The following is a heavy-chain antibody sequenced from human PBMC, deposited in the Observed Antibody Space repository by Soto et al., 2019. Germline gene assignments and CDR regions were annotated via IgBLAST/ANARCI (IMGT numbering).Heavy chain of an antibody. CDR3: ARDRVPYYYYYGMDV. J-gene: IGHJ6*02. CDR1: GGTFSSYA. CDR2: IIPIFGTA. D-gene: IGHD1-1*01. Sequence: SVKVSCKASGGTFSSYAISWVRQAPGQGLEWMGGIIPIFGTANYAQKFQGRVTITADESTSTAYTELSSLRSEDTAVYYCARDRVPYYYYYGMDVWGQGTTVTVSS. V-gene: IGHV1-69*13.